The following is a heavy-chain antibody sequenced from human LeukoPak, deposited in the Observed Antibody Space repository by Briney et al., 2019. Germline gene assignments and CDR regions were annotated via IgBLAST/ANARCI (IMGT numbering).Heavy chain of an antibody. Sequence: HSGGSLRLSCAASGFTFSSYATSWVRQAPGKGLEWVSAISGSGGSTYYADSVKGRFTISGDNSKNTLYLQMNSLRAEDTAVYYCAKRRGAAAGSIDYWGQGTLVTVSS. D-gene: IGHD6-13*01. CDR2: ISGSGGST. CDR1: GFTFSSYA. CDR3: AKRRGAAAGSIDY. J-gene: IGHJ4*02. V-gene: IGHV3-23*01.